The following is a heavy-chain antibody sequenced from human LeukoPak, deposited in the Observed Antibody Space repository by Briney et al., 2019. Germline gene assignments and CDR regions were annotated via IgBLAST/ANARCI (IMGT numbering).Heavy chain of an antibody. Sequence: GGSLRLSCAASGYTFSNYWVHWVRQAPGKGLVWVSRINPDGSTINYADSVKGRFTISRDNAKNTLYLQMNSLRAEDTAVYYCATAGNYRFDYWGQGTLVTVSS. CDR2: INPDGSTI. J-gene: IGHJ4*02. CDR1: GYTFSNYW. D-gene: IGHD1-7*01. V-gene: IGHV3-74*01. CDR3: ATAGNYRFDY.